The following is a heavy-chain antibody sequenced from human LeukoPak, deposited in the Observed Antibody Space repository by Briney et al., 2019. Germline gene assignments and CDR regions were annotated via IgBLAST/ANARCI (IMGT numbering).Heavy chain of an antibody. CDR2: INWNGGRT. J-gene: IGHJ4*02. V-gene: IGHV3-20*04. Sequence: PGGSLRLSCAASGFTFDDYGMSWVRQAPGKGLEWVSGINWNGGRTGYADSVKGRFTISRDNAKKSLYLQMNSLRAEDTAVYFCAKDQGGLPDGPPLSSDYWGQGTLVTVSS. CDR3: AKDQGGLPDGPPLSSDY. CDR1: GFTFDDYG. D-gene: IGHD2-15*01.